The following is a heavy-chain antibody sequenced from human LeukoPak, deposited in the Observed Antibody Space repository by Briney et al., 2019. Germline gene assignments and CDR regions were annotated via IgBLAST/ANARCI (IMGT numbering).Heavy chain of an antibody. D-gene: IGHD3-22*01. Sequence: SETLSLTCTVSGSSISSYYWSWIRQPPGKGLEWIGYIYYSGSTNYNPSLKSRVTISVDTSKNQFSLKRSSVTAADTAVYYCAREDLYYYDSSGYFVGGMDVWGQGTTVTVSS. CDR2: IYYSGST. CDR3: AREDLYYYDSSGYFVGGMDV. V-gene: IGHV4-59*01. CDR1: GSSISSYY. J-gene: IGHJ6*02.